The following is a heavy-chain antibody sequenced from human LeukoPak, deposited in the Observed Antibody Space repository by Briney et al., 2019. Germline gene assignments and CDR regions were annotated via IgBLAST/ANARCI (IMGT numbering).Heavy chain of an antibody. CDR1: GFTFSNYE. V-gene: IGHV3-48*03. Sequence: GGALRLSCAASGFTFSNYEMKWVRQAAGKGVEGCSSISSSGSTIFYADSVKGRFTISRDEAKNTLYLQMNSLRAEDTAVYYCARDSVYFYYYMDVWGKGTTVTVSS. CDR3: ARDSVYFYYYMDV. CDR2: ISSSGSTI. D-gene: IGHD3-10*01. J-gene: IGHJ6*03.